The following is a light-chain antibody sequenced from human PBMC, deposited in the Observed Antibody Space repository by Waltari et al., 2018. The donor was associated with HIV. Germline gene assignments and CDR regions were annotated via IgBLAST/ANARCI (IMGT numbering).Light chain of an antibody. CDR1: ESLLSSNGYNY. CDR3: MQALQTPRT. Sequence: EILMTQSPVSLSVTPGESASISCRSSESLLSSNGYNYLDWYLQKPGRSPQLLIYLVSNRASGGPDRFSGSGSGTDFTLKISRVEPDDVGVYYCMQALQTPRTFGQGTKVEMK. V-gene: IGKV2-28*01. J-gene: IGKJ1*01. CDR2: LVS.